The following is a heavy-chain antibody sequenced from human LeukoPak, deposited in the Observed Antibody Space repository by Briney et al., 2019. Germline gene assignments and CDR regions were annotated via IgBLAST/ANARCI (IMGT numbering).Heavy chain of an antibody. CDR3: ARGRYYYDSSGYPYNWFDP. Sequence: PSETLSLTCIVSRGSISSYYWSWIRQPPGKGLEWIGYIYHGGSTNYNPSLKSRVAISGDTSKNQFSLNLSSVTATDTAMYYCARGRYYYDSSGYPYNWFDPWGQGTLVTVSS. V-gene: IGHV4-59*01. D-gene: IGHD3-22*01. J-gene: IGHJ5*02. CDR1: RGSISSYY. CDR2: IYHGGST.